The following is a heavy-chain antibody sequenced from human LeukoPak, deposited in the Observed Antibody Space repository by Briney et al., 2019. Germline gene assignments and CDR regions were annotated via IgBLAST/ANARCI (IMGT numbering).Heavy chain of an antibody. CDR3: AKDGSGSYYNFDS. D-gene: IGHD3-10*01. J-gene: IGHJ4*02. V-gene: IGHV3-23*01. Sequence: GGSLRLSCATSKFTFSKYAVSWVRQAPGKGLEWVSTISGSGDKTYYVDSVKGRFTISRDNSKNTLYLQMNSPRAEDTAVYYCAKDGSGSYYNFDSWGQGTLVTVSS. CDR1: KFTFSKYA. CDR2: ISGSGDKT.